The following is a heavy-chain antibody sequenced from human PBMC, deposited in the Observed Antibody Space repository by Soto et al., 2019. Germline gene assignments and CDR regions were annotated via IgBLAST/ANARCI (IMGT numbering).Heavy chain of an antibody. D-gene: IGHD1-26*01. V-gene: IGHV3-23*01. Sequence: LRLSCSASGFTFSSYAMSWVRQAPGKGLEWVSAISGSGGSTYYADSVKGRFTISRDNSKNTLYLQMNSLRAEDTAVYYCAKGGSGSYYEVYYYYGMDVWGQGTTVTVSS. CDR3: AKGGSGSYYEVYYYYGMDV. CDR1: GFTFSSYA. J-gene: IGHJ6*02. CDR2: ISGSGGST.